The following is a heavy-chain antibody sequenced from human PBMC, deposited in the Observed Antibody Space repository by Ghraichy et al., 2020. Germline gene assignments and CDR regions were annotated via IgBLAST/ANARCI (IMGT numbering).Heavy chain of an antibody. V-gene: IGHV3-48*02. Sequence: GGSLRLSCAASGFFFDSYSMNWVRQAPGKGLEWLAYINRDSGAVYYADSVKGRFTISRDNAKNSVSLQMNGLRDEDTGVYYCARGAPRLDYWGQGTLVIV. CDR3: ARGAPRLDY. CDR2: INRDSGAV. J-gene: IGHJ4*02. CDR1: GFFFDSYS.